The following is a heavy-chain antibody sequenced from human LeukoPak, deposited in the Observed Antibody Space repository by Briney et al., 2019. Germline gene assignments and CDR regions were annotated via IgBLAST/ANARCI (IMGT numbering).Heavy chain of an antibody. CDR3: ARVSRDGYNFMFDY. J-gene: IGHJ4*02. CDR2: ISYSGST. Sequence: SETLSLTCTVSGGSISIYYWSWIRQPPGKGLEYIGYISYSGSTNYNPPLKSRVTISVDTSKNQFSLKLSSVTAADTAVYYCARVSRDGYNFMFDYWGQGTLVTVSS. D-gene: IGHD5-24*01. V-gene: IGHV4-59*01. CDR1: GGSISIYY.